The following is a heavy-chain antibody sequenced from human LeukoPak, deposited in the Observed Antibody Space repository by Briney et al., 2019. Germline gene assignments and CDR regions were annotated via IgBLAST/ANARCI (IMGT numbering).Heavy chain of an antibody. CDR1: GGSISSSSYY. D-gene: IGHD4-17*01. CDR3: ARGGTVTTAPTNFDY. Sequence: KSSETLSLTCTVSGGSISSSSYYWGWIRQPPGKGLEWIGSIYYSGSTYYNPSLKSRVTISVDTSKNQFSLKLSSVTAADTAVYYCARGGTVTTAPTNFDYWGQGTLVTASS. CDR2: IYYSGST. V-gene: IGHV4-39*01. J-gene: IGHJ4*02.